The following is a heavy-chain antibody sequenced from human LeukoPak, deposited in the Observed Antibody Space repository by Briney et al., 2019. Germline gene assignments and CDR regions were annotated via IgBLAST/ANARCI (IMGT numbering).Heavy chain of an antibody. CDR1: GGSISSYY. D-gene: IGHD3-22*01. Sequence: SETLSLTCTVSGGSISSYYWSWIRQPPGKGLEWIGYIYYSGSTNYNPSLKSRVTISVDTSKNQFSLKLSSVTAADTAVYYCARDSGYYYDSSGFDYWGQGTLVTVSS. V-gene: IGHV4-59*12. CDR3: ARDSGYYYDSSGFDY. J-gene: IGHJ4*02. CDR2: IYYSGST.